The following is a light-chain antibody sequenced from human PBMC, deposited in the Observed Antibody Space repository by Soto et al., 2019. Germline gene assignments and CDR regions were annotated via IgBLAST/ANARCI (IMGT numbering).Light chain of an antibody. Sequence: EIVMTQSPVTLSVSQGEGATLSCRASQSVNSNLAWYQQKPGQAPRLLIYGASTRATGIPARCSGSGSGTEITLTISTLQSEDFAVYYCQQYNTWPPDTCGQGPEVEI. V-gene: IGKV3-15*01. J-gene: IGKJ1*01. CDR3: QQYNTWPPDT. CDR1: QSVNSN. CDR2: GAS.